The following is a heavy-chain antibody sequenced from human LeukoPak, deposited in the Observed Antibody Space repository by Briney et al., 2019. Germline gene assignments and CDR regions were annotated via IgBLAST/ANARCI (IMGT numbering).Heavy chain of an antibody. Sequence: GASVKVSCKASGYTFTGYSMHWVRQAPGQGLEWMGWINPNSGGTNYAQKFQGRVTMTRDTSISTAYMELSRLRSDDTAVYYCARGPWTRDGYNPPRDIWGQGTMVTVSS. CDR1: GYTFTGYS. V-gene: IGHV1-2*02. D-gene: IGHD5-24*01. J-gene: IGHJ3*02. CDR2: INPNSGGT. CDR3: ARGPWTRDGYNPPRDI.